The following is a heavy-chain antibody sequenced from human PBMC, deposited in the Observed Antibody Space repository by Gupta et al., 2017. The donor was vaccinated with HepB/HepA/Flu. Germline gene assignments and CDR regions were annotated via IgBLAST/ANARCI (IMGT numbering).Heavy chain of an antibody. V-gene: IGHV4-59*01. Sequence: QVQLQESGPGLVKPSETLSLTCTVSGGSISNYYWSWIRQPPGKGLEWIGYIYYSGSTNYNTSLKSRVTISVDTSKNQFSLKLSSVTAADTAVYDCARLYGSGPPHYYYYYMDVGGKGTTVTVSS. J-gene: IGHJ6*03. CDR1: GGSISNYY. D-gene: IGHD3-10*01. CDR2: IYYSGST. CDR3: ARLYGSGPPHYYYYYMDV.